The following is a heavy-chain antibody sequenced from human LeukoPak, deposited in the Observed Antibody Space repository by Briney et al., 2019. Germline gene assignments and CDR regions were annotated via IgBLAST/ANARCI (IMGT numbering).Heavy chain of an antibody. CDR2: INDSAST. D-gene: IGHD4-17*01. J-gene: IGHJ4*02. CDR3: AGCGLQRDGDNGGGDY. Sequence: SETLSPTCTVSGGTISSNYSNWVRQPPGKGLEWVGYINDSASTTNNPSLNSRVTISVDTSTHQSPLKLTSVTGADTAVYYSAGCGLQRDGDNGGGDYWGQGTLVTVSS. V-gene: IGHV4-59*12. CDR1: GGTISSNY.